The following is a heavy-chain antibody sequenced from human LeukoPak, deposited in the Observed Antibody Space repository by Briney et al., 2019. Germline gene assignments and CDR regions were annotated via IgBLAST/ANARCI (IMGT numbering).Heavy chain of an antibody. CDR2: IFPSDSDT. Sequence: PGESLQISCKGSGYSFTTYWIGWVRQLPGKGLEWMGIIFPSDSDTRYSPSFQGQVTISADKSISTAYLQWSSLKASDTAIYYCTRGRPIDYWGQGTLVIVSS. V-gene: IGHV5-51*01. J-gene: IGHJ4*02. CDR3: TRGRPIDY. CDR1: GYSFTTYW.